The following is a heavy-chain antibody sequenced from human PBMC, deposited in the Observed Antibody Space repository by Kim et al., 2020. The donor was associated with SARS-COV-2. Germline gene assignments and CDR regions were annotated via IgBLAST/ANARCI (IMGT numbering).Heavy chain of an antibody. V-gene: IGHV1-18*01. CDR2: ISAYNGNT. D-gene: IGHD2-15*01. CDR3: ARDHIPDIVVVVAATPYY. Sequence: ASVKVSCKASGYTFTGYGISWVRQAPGQGLEWMGWISAYNGNTNYAQKLQGRVTMTTDTSTSTAYMELRSLRSDDTAVYYCARDHIPDIVVVVAATPYYWGQGTLVTVSS. CDR1: GYTFTGYG. J-gene: IGHJ4*02.